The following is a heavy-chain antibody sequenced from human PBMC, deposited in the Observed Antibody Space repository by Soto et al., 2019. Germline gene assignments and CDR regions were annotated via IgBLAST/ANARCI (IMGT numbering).Heavy chain of an antibody. CDR3: ARGRRIVVVPAARDYYYYGMDV. D-gene: IGHD2-2*01. J-gene: IGHJ6*02. CDR2: IIPIFGTA. V-gene: IGHV1-69*13. Sequence: SVKVSCKASGGTFSSYAISWVRQAPGQGLEWMGGIIPIFGTANYAQKFQGRVTITADESTSTAYMELSSLRSEDTAVYYCARGRRIVVVPAARDYYYYGMDVWGQGTTVTVSS. CDR1: GGTFSSYA.